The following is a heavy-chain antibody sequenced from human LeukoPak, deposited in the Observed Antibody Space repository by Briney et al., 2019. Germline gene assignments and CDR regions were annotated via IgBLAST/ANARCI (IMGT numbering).Heavy chain of an antibody. CDR3: ARQRSIAEAVDY. CDR2: IYPGDSDT. D-gene: IGHD6-13*01. CDR1: GYSFSTYW. J-gene: IGHJ4*02. Sequence: GESLKISCKGFGYSFSTYWIGWVRQMPGKGLEWMGVIYPGDSDTRYSPSFQGQVTISADTSIRTAYLQWSSLKASDTAMYYCARQRSIAEAVDYWGQGTLVTVSS. V-gene: IGHV5-51*01.